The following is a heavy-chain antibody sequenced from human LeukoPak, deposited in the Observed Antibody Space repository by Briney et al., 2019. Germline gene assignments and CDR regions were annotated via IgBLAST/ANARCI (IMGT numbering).Heavy chain of an antibody. V-gene: IGHV1-3*01. J-gene: IGHJ4*02. Sequence: GASVKVSCKASGYTFISYAMHWVRQAPGQRLEWMGWINAGNGNTKYSQKFQGRVTITRDISASTAYMELSSLRSEDTAVYYCARVRDSSSWPGQYYFDYWGQGTLVTVSS. CDR3: ARVRDSSSWPGQYYFDY. CDR1: GYTFISYA. CDR2: INAGNGNT. D-gene: IGHD6-13*01.